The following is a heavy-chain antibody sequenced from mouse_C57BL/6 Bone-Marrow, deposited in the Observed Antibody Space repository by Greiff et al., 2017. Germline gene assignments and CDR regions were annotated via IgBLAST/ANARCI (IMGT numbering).Heavy chain of an antibody. D-gene: IGHD1-1*01. V-gene: IGHV1-59*01. CDR1: GYTFTSYW. J-gene: IGHJ2*01. CDR2: IDPSDSYT. CDR3: ASRYYYGSIHFDY. Sequence: QVQLQQPGAELVRPGTSVKLSCKASGYTFTSYWMHWVKQRPGQGLEWIGVIDPSDSYTNYNQKFKGKATLTVDTSSSTAYMQLSSLTSEDSAVYYCASRYYYGSIHFDYWGQGTTLTVSS.